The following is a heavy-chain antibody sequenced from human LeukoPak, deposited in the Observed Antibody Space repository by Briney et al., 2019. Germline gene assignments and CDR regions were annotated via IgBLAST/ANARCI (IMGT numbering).Heavy chain of an antibody. V-gene: IGHV4-34*01. J-gene: IGHJ6*04. CDR3: AREDYGDYTTGGMDV. CDR2: INHSGST. CDR1: GGSFSGYY. D-gene: IGHD4-17*01. Sequence: SETLSLTCAVYGGSFSGYYWNWIRQPPGKGLESIGEINHSGSTNYNPSLKSRVTMSVDTSKNQFSLKLSSVTAADTAVYYCAREDYGDYTTGGMDVWGKGTTVTVSS.